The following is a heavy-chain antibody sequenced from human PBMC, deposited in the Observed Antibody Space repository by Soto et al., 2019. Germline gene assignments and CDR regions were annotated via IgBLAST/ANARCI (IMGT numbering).Heavy chain of an antibody. CDR2: INHSGST. V-gene: IGHV4-34*01. D-gene: IGHD2-15*01. CDR1: GGSFSGYY. J-gene: IGHJ6*02. CDR3: ARGAVVVAATRYYYYGMDV. Sequence: ETLSLTCDVYGGSFSGYYWSWIRQPPGKGLEWIGEINHSGSTNYNPSLKSRVTISVDTSKNQFSLKLSSVTAADTAVYYCARGAVVVAATRYYYYGMDVWGQGTTV.